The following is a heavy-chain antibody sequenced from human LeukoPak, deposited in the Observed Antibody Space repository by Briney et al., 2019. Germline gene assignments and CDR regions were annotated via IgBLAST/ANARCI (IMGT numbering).Heavy chain of an antibody. Sequence: PGGSLRLSCAASGFTFSSYWMSWVRQASGKGLEWVANIKQDGSEKYYVDSVKGRFTISRDNAKNSLYLQMNSLRAEDTAVYYCARVPDGFYDYVWGSYRPAPYYFDYWGQGTLVTVSS. CDR3: ARVPDGFYDYVWGSYRPAPYYFDY. J-gene: IGHJ4*02. CDR2: IKQDGSEK. CDR1: GFTFSSYW. D-gene: IGHD3-16*02. V-gene: IGHV3-7*01.